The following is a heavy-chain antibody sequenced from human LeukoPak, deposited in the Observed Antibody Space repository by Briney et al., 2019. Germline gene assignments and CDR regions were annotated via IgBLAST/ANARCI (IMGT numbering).Heavy chain of an antibody. CDR2: FYSGGDT. V-gene: IGHV3-53*01. J-gene: IGHJ4*02. D-gene: IGHD3-22*01. CDR1: GFTMSNYG. CDR3: VRSAFHAGSGNYYDY. Sequence: GGSLRLSCAASGFTMSNYGVSWVRQAPGKGLEWVSVFYSGGDTHCADSVKGRFTISRDNFKNTLYLQMNSLRAEDTAVYYCVRSAFHAGSGNYYDYWGQGTLVTVSS.